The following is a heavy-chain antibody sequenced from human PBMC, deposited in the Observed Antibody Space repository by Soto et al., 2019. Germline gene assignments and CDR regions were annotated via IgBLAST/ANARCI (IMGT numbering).Heavy chain of an antibody. CDR1: GYTFTRYA. D-gene: IGHD4-17*01. V-gene: IGHV1-3*04. J-gene: IGHJ5*01. CDR3: ARNVDYFDP. Sequence: QVQLVQSGAEVKKPGASVKVSCKASGYTFTRYAMHWVRQAPGQGLEWMGWINTGNGNSHYSQKFQSRVTFTRDTSATTVYMELSSLRSEDTAVYFCARNVDYFDPWGQGTLVTVSS. CDR2: INTGNGNS.